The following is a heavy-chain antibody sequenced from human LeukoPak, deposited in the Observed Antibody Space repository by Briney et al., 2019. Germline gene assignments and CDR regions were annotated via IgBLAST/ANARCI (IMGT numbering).Heavy chain of an antibody. CDR3: ARAGALLWFGELDYYGMDV. CDR1: GYTFTSYY. J-gene: IGHJ6*02. Sequence: ASVKVSCKASGYTFTSYYMHWVRQAPGQGLEWMGIINPSGGSTSYAQKFQGRVTMTRDTSTSTVYMELSSLRSEDTAVYYCARAGALLWFGELDYYGMDVWGQGTTVTVSS. V-gene: IGHV1-46*01. CDR2: INPSGGST. D-gene: IGHD3-10*01.